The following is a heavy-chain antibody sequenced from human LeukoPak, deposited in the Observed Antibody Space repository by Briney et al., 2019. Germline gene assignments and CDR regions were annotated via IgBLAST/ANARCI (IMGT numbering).Heavy chain of an antibody. CDR3: AKQEGALIQNWCFDH. CDR2: ISYDGSNK. CDR1: GFTFSSYA. D-gene: IGHD1-26*01. J-gene: IGHJ4*02. V-gene: IGHV3-30*04. Sequence: GRSLRLSCAASGFTFSSYAMHWVRQAPGKGLEWVAVISYDGSNKYYADSVRGRFTVSRDNSENTLYLQMSSLRVEDTALYYCAKQEGALIQNWCFDHWGLGTLVTVSS.